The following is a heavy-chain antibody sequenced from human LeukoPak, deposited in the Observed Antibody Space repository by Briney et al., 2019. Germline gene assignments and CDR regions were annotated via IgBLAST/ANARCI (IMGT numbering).Heavy chain of an antibody. V-gene: IGHV4-34*01. CDR1: GGSFSGYY. Sequence: SETLSLTCAVYGGSFSGYYWSWIRQPPGKGLEWIGEINHSGSTNYNPSLKSRVTISVDTSKNQFSLKLSSVTAADTAVYYCAKDSAQKPLTPFDYWGQGTLVTVSS. D-gene: IGHD4-23*01. CDR3: AKDSAQKPLTPFDY. J-gene: IGHJ4*02. CDR2: INHSGST.